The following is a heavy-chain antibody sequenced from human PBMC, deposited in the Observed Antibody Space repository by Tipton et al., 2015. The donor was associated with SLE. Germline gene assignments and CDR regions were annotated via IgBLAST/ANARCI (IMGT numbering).Heavy chain of an antibody. D-gene: IGHD6-19*01. CDR3: ARDRIAVSMGNWFDP. V-gene: IGHV3-23*01. CDR1: GFTFSSYA. CDR2: ISGSGGST. J-gene: IGHJ5*02. Sequence: SLRLSCAASGFTFSSYAMSWVRQAPGKGLEWVSAISGSGGSTYYADSVKGRFTISRDNSKNTLYLQMNSLRAEDTAVYYCARDRIAVSMGNWFDPWGQGTLVTVSS.